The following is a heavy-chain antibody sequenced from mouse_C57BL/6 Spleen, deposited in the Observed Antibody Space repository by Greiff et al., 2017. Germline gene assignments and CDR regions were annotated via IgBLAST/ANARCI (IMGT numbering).Heavy chain of an antibody. J-gene: IGHJ2*01. V-gene: IGHV1-26*01. D-gene: IGHD1-1*01. CDR2: INPNNGGT. Sequence: VQLQQSGPELVKPGASVKISCKASGYTFTDYYMNWVKQSHGKSLEWIGDINPNNGGTSYNQKFKGKATLTVDKSSSTAYMELRSLTSEDSAVYDSARRDDYGCSHFDDWGKGTTLTVAS. CDR3: ARRDDYGCSHFDD. CDR1: GYTFTDYY.